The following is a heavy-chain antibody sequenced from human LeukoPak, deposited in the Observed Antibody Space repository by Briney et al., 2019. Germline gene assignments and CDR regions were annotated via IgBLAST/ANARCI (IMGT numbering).Heavy chain of an antibody. J-gene: IGHJ3*02. CDR2: INPNSGGT. Sequence: GASVKVPCKASGYTFTDYYMHWVRQAPGQGLEWMGWINPNSGGTNYAQKFQGRVTMTRDTSISTAYMELSRLRSDDTAVYYCARGRSGWTEDAFDIWGQGTMATVSS. V-gene: IGHV1-2*02. CDR1: GYTFTDYY. D-gene: IGHD6-19*01. CDR3: ARGRSGWTEDAFDI.